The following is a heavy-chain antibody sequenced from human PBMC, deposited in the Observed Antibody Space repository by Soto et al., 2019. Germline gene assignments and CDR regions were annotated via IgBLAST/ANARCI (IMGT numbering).Heavy chain of an antibody. V-gene: IGHV3-23*01. CDR3: AKDLELGTELGDQYYFDY. CDR2: ISGSGGST. CDR1: GFTFSSYA. Sequence: PGGSLRLSCAASGFTFSSYAMSWVRQAPGKGLEWVSAISGSGGSTYYADSVKGRFTISRDNSKNTLYLQMNSLRAEDTAVYHCAKDLELGTELGDQYYFDYWGQGTLVTVSS. J-gene: IGHJ4*02. D-gene: IGHD3-10*01.